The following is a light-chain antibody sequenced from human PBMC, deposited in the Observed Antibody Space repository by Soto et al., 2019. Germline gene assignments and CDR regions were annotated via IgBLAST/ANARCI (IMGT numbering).Light chain of an antibody. J-gene: IGLJ2*01. CDR3: QSDGSRIGVV. V-gene: IGLV1-40*01. CDR1: SSNIGAGYD. CDR2: GNS. Sequence: QSVLTQPPSVSGAPGQRVTISCTGSSSNIGAGYDVHWYQQLPGTAPQLLIYGNSKRPSGVPDRFSGSKSGTSSSLAITGLHAEEEAYYYCQSDGSRIGVVFGGGTKLTVL.